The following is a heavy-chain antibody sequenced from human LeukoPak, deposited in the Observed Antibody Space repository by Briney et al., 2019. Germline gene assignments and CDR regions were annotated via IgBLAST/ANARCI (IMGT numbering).Heavy chain of an antibody. J-gene: IGHJ4*02. D-gene: IGHD3-10*01. V-gene: IGHV3-73*01. CDR3: TRRADYYGSGLDY. CDR1: GLTFSGSA. Sequence: PGGSLRLSCAASGLTFSGSAMHWVRQASGKGLEWVGRIRSKSNNYATAYGASVKGRFTISRDDSKNTAYLQMNSLKTEDTAVYYCTRRADYYGSGLDYWGQGTLVTVSS. CDR2: IRSKSNNYAT.